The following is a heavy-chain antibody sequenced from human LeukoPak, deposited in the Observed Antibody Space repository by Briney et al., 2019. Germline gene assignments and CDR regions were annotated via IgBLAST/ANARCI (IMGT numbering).Heavy chain of an antibody. CDR1: GGTFSSYA. J-gene: IGHJ6*02. CDR3: ATDYSNYAYYYYYYGMDV. D-gene: IGHD4-11*01. V-gene: IGHV1-69*13. Sequence: SVKVSCKASGGTFSSYAISWVRQAPGQGLEWMGGIIPIFGTANYAQKFQGRVTITADESTSTACMELSSLRSEDTAVYYCATDYSNYAYYYYYYGMDVWGQGTTVTVSS. CDR2: IIPIFGTA.